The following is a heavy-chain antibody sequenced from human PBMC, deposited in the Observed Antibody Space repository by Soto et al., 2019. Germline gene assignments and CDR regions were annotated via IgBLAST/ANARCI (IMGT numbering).Heavy chain of an antibody. V-gene: IGHV3-23*01. CDR2: ISGSGGST. J-gene: IGHJ5*02. CDR1: GFTFSSYA. D-gene: IGHD3-22*01. CDR3: AKGVLPLPYYYDSSGYGVLGWFDP. Sequence: EVQLLESGGGLVQPGGSLRLSCAASGFTFSSYAMSWVRQAPGKGLEWVSAISGSGGSTYYADSVKGRFTISRDNSKNTLYLQMNSLRAEDTAVYYCAKGVLPLPYYYDSSGYGVLGWFDPWGQGTLVTVSS.